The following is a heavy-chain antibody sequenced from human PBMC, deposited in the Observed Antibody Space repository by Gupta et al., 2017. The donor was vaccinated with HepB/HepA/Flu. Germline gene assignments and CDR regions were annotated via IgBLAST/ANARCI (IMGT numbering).Heavy chain of an antibody. J-gene: IGHJ4*02. V-gene: IGHV3-23*01. Sequence: VQLSQSGGGLVQPGGSLRISCVASGYRFRTYAMRWVRKAPGKGLKWVSTISCSGGRLYYAEAVKGRFTISRDYSKNTMFLKMNSLRAEDTAVYYCAKGGRDAYTNIFFDHWGQGALVTVSS. D-gene: IGHD3-16*01. CDR2: ISCSGGRL. CDR1: GYRFRTYA. CDR3: AKGGRDAYTNIFFDH.